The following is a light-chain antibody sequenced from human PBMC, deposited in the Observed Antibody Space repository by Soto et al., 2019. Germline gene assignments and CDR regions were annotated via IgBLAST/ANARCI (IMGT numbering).Light chain of an antibody. Sequence: QSALTQPASVSGSPGQSITISCTGTSSDVGSYNLVSWYQQHPGKAPKLMIYEGSKRPSGVSNRFSGSKSGNTASLTISGLQDEDEADYYCCSYAGSSIHVVFGGGTKVTVL. J-gene: IGLJ2*01. CDR2: EGS. V-gene: IGLV2-23*01. CDR3: CSYAGSSIHVV. CDR1: SSDVGSYNL.